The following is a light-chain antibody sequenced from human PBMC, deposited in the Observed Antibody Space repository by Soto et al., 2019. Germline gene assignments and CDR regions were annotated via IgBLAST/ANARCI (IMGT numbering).Light chain of an antibody. V-gene: IGKV1-39*01. CDR2: AAS. CDR3: PQSYSTLLT. Sequence: DIRMTHSPSSLSASVGDRVTITCRASQSISSYLNWYQQKPGKAPKLLIYAASSLQSGVPSRFSGSGSGKDFTLTISSLQPEDFATYYCPQSYSTLLTFGGGIKVEIX. J-gene: IGKJ4*01. CDR1: QSISSY.